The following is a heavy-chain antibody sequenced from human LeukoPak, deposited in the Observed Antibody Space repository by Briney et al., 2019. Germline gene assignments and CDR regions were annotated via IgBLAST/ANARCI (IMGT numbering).Heavy chain of an antibody. Sequence: SETLSLTCTVSGVSIRNYYWSWIRQPPGKGLEWIGYIYYSGSTNYNPSLKSRVSISVDTSKNQFSLKLSSVTAADTAVYYCARDSDVTYYDYWGQGTLVTVSS. J-gene: IGHJ4*02. CDR2: IYYSGST. CDR1: GVSIRNYY. CDR3: ARDSDVTYYDY. V-gene: IGHV4-59*01. D-gene: IGHD3-10*01.